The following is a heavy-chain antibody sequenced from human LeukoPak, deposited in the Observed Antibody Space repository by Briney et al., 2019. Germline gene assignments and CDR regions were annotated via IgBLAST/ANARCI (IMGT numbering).Heavy chain of an antibody. V-gene: IGHV3-48*03. Sequence: GGSLRLSCGASGFTFNNYEINWVRQAPGKGQEWVSYISTSGSTIYYADSVKGRFTMSRDNAKKSVYLQMNSLRAEDTAIYYCARAEAGYSYGYADGWGQGTLVTVSS. CDR1: GFTFNNYE. D-gene: IGHD5-18*01. CDR2: ISTSGSTI. J-gene: IGHJ4*02. CDR3: ARAEAGYSYGYADG.